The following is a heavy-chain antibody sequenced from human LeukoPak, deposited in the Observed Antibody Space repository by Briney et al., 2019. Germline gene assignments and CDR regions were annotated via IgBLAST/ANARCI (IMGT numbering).Heavy chain of an antibody. CDR1: GFIFSGNS. Sequence: PGGSLRLSCAASGFIFSGNSMHWVRQAPGKGLEWVAVIPYDGSNKYYADSVRGRFTISRDTSKNTLYLQMNSLRAEDTALYYCAKQNNFDTSGLDYWGQGTLVTVSS. J-gene: IGHJ4*02. V-gene: IGHV3-30*04. CDR2: IPYDGSNK. CDR3: AKQNNFDTSGLDY. D-gene: IGHD3-22*01.